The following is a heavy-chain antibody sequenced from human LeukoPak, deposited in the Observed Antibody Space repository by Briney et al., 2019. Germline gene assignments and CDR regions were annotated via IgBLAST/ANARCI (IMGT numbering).Heavy chain of an antibody. CDR3: ARVRGSYAFDY. CDR1: GFIFNDFW. J-gene: IGHJ4*02. D-gene: IGHD1-26*01. Sequence: GGSLRLSCTASGFIFNDFWMSWVRQAPGKGLEWVSYISNSGGSPIYNADSVKGRFTISRDNAKNSLYLQMNSLRAEDTAVYYCARVRGSYAFDYWGQGTLVTVSS. CDR2: ISNSGGSPI. V-gene: IGHV3-11*01.